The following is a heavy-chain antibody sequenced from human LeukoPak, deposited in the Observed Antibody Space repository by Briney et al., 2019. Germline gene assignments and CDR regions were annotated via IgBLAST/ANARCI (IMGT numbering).Heavy chain of an antibody. D-gene: IGHD6-19*01. CDR3: ARDHFRPIAVTGQEAH. CDR1: GFTFDDYA. J-gene: IGHJ4*02. V-gene: IGHV3-30*03. Sequence: PGGSLRLSCAASGFTFDDYAMHWVRQAPGKGLEWVAVILSDGRNKYYADSVKGRFSISRDNSKNTLSLQMNSLRSEDTALYFCARDHFRPIAVTGQEAHWGQGTLVTVSS. CDR2: ILSDGRNK.